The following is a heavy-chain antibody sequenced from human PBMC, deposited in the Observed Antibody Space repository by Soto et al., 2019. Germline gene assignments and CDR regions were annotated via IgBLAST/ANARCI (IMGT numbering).Heavy chain of an antibody. J-gene: IGHJ5*02. CDR2: MNPNSGNT. Sequence: QVQLVQSGAEVKKPGASVKVSCKASGYTFTSYDINWVRQATGQGLEWMGWMNPNSGNTGYAQKFPGRVTMTRNTSLSTAYMELRSLRSENTAVYYCARERTVVGNASWAQGTLVTVSS. V-gene: IGHV1-8*01. D-gene: IGHD6-19*01. CDR1: GYTFTSYD. CDR3: ARERTVVGNAS.